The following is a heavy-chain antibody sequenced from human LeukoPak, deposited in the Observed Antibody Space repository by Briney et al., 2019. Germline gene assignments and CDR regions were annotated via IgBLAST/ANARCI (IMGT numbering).Heavy chain of an antibody. CDR2: ISSSSSTI. CDR1: GFTFSSYS. D-gene: IGHD6-19*01. Sequence: GGSLRLSCAASGFTFSSYSMNWVRQAPGKGLEWVSYISSSSSTIYYADSVKGRFTISRDNAKNSLYLQMNSLRAEDTAVYYCARGGSGWYGEYYFDYWGQGTLVTVSS. J-gene: IGHJ4*02. V-gene: IGHV3-48*01. CDR3: ARGGSGWYGEYYFDY.